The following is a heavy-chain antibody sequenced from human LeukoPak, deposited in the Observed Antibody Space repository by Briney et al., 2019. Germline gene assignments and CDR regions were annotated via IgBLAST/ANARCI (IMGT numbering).Heavy chain of an antibody. D-gene: IGHD6-6*01. J-gene: IGHJ4*02. CDR2: FYTSGST. CDR1: GGSISSYY. V-gene: IGHV4-4*07. CDR3: ERLAARWMPGPIDY. Sequence: PSESLSLTCTVSGGSISSYYWSWIRQPAGKRLEWIGRFYTSGSTNYNPSLKSRVTISVDRSKNQFSLKLSSVTAADTAVYYCERLAARWMPGPIDYWGQGTLVTVYS.